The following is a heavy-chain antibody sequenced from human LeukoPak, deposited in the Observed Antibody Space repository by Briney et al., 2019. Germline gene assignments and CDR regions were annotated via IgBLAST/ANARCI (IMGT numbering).Heavy chain of an antibody. CDR2: INPNSGGT. D-gene: IGHD6-19*01. CDR3: ARTPHGGWSRRYDY. J-gene: IGHJ4*02. CDR1: GYTFTGYY. V-gene: IGHV1-2*02. Sequence: ASVKVSCKASGYTFTGYYMHWVRQAPGQGLEWMGWINPNSGGTNYAQKFQGRVTMTRDTSISTAYMELSRLRSDDTAVYYCARTPHGGWSRRYDYWGQGTLVTVSS.